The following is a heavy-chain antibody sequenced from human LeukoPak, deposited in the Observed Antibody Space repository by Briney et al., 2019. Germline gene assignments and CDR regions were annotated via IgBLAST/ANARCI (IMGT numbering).Heavy chain of an antibody. V-gene: IGHV1-69*05. D-gene: IGHD3-22*01. CDR1: GGTFSSYA. J-gene: IGHJ4*02. CDR3: ARENAYYYDSSGYSEY. Sequence: ASVKVSCKASGGTFSSYAISWVRQAPGQGLEWMGRITPIFGTANYAQKFQGRVTITTDESTSTAYMELSSLRSEDTAVYYCARENAYYYDSSGYSEYWGQGTLVTVSS. CDR2: ITPIFGTA.